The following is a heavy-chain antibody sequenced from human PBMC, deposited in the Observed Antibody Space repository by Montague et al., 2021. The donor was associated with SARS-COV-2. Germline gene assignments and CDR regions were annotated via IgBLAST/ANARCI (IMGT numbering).Heavy chain of an antibody. CDR2: XXWDDDK. CDR3: AREWGTVVTLDY. CDR1: GFSLSTSGMC. D-gene: IGHD4-23*01. Sequence: PALVKPTQTLTLTCTFSGFSLSTSGMCVSWIRQPPGKALEWLARXXWDDDKYYSTSLKTRLTISKDTSKNQVVLTMTNMDPVDTATYYCAREWGTVVTLDYWGQGTLVTVSS. V-gene: IGHV2-70*11. J-gene: IGHJ4*02.